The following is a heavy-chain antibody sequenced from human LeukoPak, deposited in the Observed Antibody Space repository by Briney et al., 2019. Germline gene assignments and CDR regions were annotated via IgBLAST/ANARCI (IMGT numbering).Heavy chain of an antibody. D-gene: IGHD3-10*01. V-gene: IGHV1-8*03. CDR3: ARAPRITMVRGVIYWFDP. CDR2: MNPNSGNT. J-gene: IGHJ5*02. Sequence: GASVKVSCKASGYTFTSYDINWVRQATGQGLEWMGWMNPNSGNTGYAQKFQGRVTITRNTSISTAYMELSSLRSEDTAVYYCARAPRITMVRGVIYWFDPWGQGTLVTDSS. CDR1: GYTFTSYD.